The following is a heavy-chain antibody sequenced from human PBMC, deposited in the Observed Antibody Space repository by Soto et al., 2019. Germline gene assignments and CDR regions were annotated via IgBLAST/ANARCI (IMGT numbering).Heavy chain of an antibody. CDR1: GYTFTSYD. J-gene: IGHJ6*02. Sequence: GASVKVSCKASGYTFTSYDINWVRQATGQGLEWMGWISAYNGNTNYAQKLQGRVTMTTDTSTSTAYMELRSLRSDDTAVYYCARLSGIDYDILTGYYKYYYYGMDVWGQGTTVTVSS. D-gene: IGHD3-9*01. CDR3: ARLSGIDYDILTGYYKYYYYGMDV. V-gene: IGHV1-18*01. CDR2: ISAYNGNT.